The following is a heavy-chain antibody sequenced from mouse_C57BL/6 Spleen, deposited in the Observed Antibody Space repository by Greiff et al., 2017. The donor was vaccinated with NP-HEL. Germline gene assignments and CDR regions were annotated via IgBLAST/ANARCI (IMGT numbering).Heavy chain of an antibody. D-gene: IGHD2-4*01. Sequence: EVKLVESGGGLVQPGGSLKLSCAASGFTFSDYYMYWVRQTPEKRLEWVAYISNGGGSTYYPDPVKGRFTISRDNAKNTLYLQMSRLKSEDTAMYYCARHSYDYSWFAYWGQGTLVTVSA. CDR1: GFTFSDYY. CDR2: ISNGGGST. V-gene: IGHV5-12*01. J-gene: IGHJ3*01. CDR3: ARHSYDYSWFAY.